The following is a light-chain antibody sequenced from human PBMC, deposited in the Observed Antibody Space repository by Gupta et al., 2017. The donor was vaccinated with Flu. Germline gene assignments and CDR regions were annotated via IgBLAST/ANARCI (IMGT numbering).Light chain of an antibody. CDR2: WAS. CDR1: QTMLYSSSNKNY. J-gene: IGKJ4*01. CDR3: LQYYMTPLT. V-gene: IGKV4-1*01. Sequence: IVMSQSPDSLAVSLAERATINCRSSQTMLYSSSNKNYLAWYQQKPGQSPKLLIYWASAREFGVPDRFSGSGSGTEFTLTISSLQAEDVAVYYCLQYYMTPLTFGGGTKLEIK.